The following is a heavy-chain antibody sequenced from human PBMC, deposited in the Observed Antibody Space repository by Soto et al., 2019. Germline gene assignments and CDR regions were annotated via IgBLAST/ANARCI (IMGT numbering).Heavy chain of an antibody. D-gene: IGHD2-2*03. CDR1: GGSISISSYY. Sequence: PSETLSLTCTVSGGSISISSYYWGWILHPPGKGLEWIGSIYYSGSTYYNPSLKSRVTISVDTSKNQFSLKLISVTTADTAVYFCAREGNLGRWIQPLDSWGQGTLVTVSS. J-gene: IGHJ4*02. CDR2: IYYSGST. CDR3: AREGNLGRWIQPLDS. V-gene: IGHV4-39*07.